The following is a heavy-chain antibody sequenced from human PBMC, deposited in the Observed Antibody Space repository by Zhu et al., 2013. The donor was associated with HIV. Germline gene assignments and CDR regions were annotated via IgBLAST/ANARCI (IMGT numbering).Heavy chain of an antibody. D-gene: IGHD2-15*01. Sequence: QVQLAQSGGDVEKPGASVRVSCKASGYIFSNYGISWVRQAPGQGLEWMGWISAYNGNADYAPKFQGRVSMTRATNTRTVYLELRSLRYNDTGVYYCARAPGSFDLWGRGTPVSVSS. V-gene: IGHV1-18*01. CDR2: ISAYNGNA. CDR1: GYIFSNYG. CDR3: ARAPGSFDL. J-gene: IGHJ2*01.